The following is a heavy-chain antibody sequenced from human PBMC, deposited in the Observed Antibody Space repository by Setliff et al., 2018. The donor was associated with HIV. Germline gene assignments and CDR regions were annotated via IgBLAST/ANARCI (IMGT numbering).Heavy chain of an antibody. J-gene: IGHJ5*02. CDR1: GGSISSYF. CDR3: ARQHGSSWRFDP. D-gene: IGHD6-13*01. V-gene: IGHV4-59*08. CDR2: NFNSGST. Sequence: LSLTCTVSGGSISSYFWSWVRQSPGKGLEWIGYNFNSGSTNYNPSLKSRVTISVDMSKNQFSLRLDSVTAADTAVYYCARQHGSSWRFDPWGQGTLVTVSS.